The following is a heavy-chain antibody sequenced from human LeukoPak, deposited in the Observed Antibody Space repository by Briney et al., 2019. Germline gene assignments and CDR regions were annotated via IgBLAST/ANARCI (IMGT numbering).Heavy chain of an antibody. CDR1: GFTFSSYS. J-gene: IGHJ3*02. CDR2: ISSSSSYI. CDR3: ARDSRGSEAFDI. Sequence: PGGSLRLSCAASGFTFSSYSMNWVRQAPGKGLEWVSSISSSSSYIYYADSVKGRFTISRDNAKNSLYLQMNSLRAEDTAVYYCARDSRGSEAFDIWGQGTRVTASS. D-gene: IGHD1-1*01. V-gene: IGHV3-21*01.